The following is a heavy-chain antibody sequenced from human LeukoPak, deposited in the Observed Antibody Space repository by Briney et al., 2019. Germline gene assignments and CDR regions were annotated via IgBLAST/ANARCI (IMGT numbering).Heavy chain of an antibody. J-gene: IGHJ6*02. Sequence: GGSLRPSCAASGFTFSSYWMSWVRQAPGKGLEWVANIKQDGSEKYYVDSVKGRFTISRDNAKNSLYLQMNSLRAEDTAVYYCARGPPVVPAAMRYYYYYGMDVWGQGTTVTVSS. D-gene: IGHD2-2*01. CDR1: GFTFSSYW. V-gene: IGHV3-7*03. CDR3: ARGPPVVPAAMRYYYYYGMDV. CDR2: IKQDGSEK.